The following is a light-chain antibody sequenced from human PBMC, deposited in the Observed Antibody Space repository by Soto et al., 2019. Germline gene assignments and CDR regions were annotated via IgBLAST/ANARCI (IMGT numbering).Light chain of an antibody. CDR3: QQYGNLPLT. V-gene: IGKV1-33*01. J-gene: IGKJ4*01. CDR2: DAS. Sequence: DIQMTQSPSSLSASAGDRVTITCQASHDISNYLNWYQQKPGKAPKLLIYDASDLETGVPSRFSGSGSGTDFTFTISSLQPEDVATYYCQQYGNLPLTFGGGTKVEIK. CDR1: HDISNY.